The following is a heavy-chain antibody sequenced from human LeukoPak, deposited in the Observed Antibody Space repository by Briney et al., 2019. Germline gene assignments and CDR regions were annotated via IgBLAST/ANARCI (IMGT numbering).Heavy chain of an antibody. CDR3: ARDQLGSVGEY. V-gene: IGHV1-69*04. D-gene: IGHD1-26*01. CDR1: GGTFSSYA. J-gene: IGHJ4*02. Sequence: ASVKVSCKASGGTFSSYAISWVRQAPGQGLEWMGRIIPILGIANYAQKFQGRVTITAGKSTSTAYMELSSLRSEDTAVYYCARDQLGSVGEYWGRGTLVTVSS. CDR2: IIPILGIA.